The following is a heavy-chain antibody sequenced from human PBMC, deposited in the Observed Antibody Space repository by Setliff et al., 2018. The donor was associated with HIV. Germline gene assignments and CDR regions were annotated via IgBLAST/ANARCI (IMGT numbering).Heavy chain of an antibody. CDR3: ARRLGATVFYYFDY. CDR1: GGSISSHF. CDR2: VSYSGST. Sequence: SETLSLTCTVSGGSISSHFWSWIRQPPGKGLEWIGTVSYSGSTNYNPSLKSRVTISVDASENQFSLKLSSVTAADTAVYYCARRLGATVFYYFDYWGQGTLVTVSS. D-gene: IGHD3-16*01. V-gene: IGHV4-59*11. J-gene: IGHJ4*02.